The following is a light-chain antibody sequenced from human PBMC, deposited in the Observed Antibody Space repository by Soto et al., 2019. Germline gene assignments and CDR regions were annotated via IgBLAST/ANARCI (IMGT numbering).Light chain of an antibody. CDR1: SSDIGAYNR. CDR3: SSFTSSNTYV. J-gene: IGLJ1*01. Sequence: QSALTQPPSVSGSPGQSVAISCTGTSSDIGAYNRVSWYQQPPGTAPKLMIYDVNNRPSGVPDRFSGSKSGNTASLTISGLQADYEADYYCSSFTSSNTYVFGTGTKLTVL. CDR2: DVN. V-gene: IGLV2-18*02.